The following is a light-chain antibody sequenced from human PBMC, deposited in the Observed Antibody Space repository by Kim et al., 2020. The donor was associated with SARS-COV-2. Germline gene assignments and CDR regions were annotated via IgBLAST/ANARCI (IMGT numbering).Light chain of an antibody. J-gene: IGLJ3*02. Sequence: SGALGQTARITCGGNNIGSKNVHWYQQKPGQAPVLVIYRDSNRPSGIPERFSGSNSGNTATLTISRAQAGDEADYYCQVWDSSIWVFGGGTQLTVL. CDR2: RDS. CDR1: NIGSKN. V-gene: IGLV3-9*01. CDR3: QVWDSSIWV.